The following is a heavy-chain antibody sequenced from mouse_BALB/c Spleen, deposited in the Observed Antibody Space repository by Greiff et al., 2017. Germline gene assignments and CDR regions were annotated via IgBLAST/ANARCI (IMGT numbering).Heavy chain of an antibody. D-gene: IGHD1-1*01. J-gene: IGHJ1*01. V-gene: IGHV5-12-2*01. CDR2: ISNGGGST. CDR1: GFTFSSYT. Sequence: EVKLVESGGGLVKPGGSLKLSCAASGFTFSSYTMSWVRQTPEKRLEWVAYISNGGGSTYYPDTVKGRFTISRDNAKNTLYLQMSSLKSEDTAMYYCARHYYGSSYWYFDVWGAGTTVTVSS. CDR3: ARHYYGSSYWYFDV.